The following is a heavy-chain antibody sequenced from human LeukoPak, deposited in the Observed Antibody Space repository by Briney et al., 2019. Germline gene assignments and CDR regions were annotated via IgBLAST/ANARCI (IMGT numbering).Heavy chain of an antibody. Sequence: GGSLRLSCAASGFTFSRYSMNWVRQAPGKGLEWVSSISNTGSYISYAEFVKGRFSISRDNAKNTLYLQMNSLRAEDTAVYYCAKDSSVYYYDSRSLDYWGQGTLVTVSS. CDR1: GFTFSRYS. D-gene: IGHD3-22*01. CDR3: AKDSSVYYYDSRSLDY. V-gene: IGHV3-21*01. J-gene: IGHJ4*02. CDR2: ISNTGSYI.